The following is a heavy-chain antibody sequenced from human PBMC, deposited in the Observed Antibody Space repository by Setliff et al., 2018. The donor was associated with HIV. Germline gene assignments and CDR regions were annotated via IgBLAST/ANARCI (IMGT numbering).Heavy chain of an antibody. CDR3: ARDVSWRVRTYIDY. CDR1: GFTFSTYS. CDR2: ISSSSRSK. Sequence: GESLKISCEASGFTFSTYSMNWVRQAPGKGLEWVSSISSSSRSKYYADSVKGRFTISRDNAKNSLYLQMNILTAEDTAVYYCARDVSWRVRTYIDYWGQGALVTVSS. V-gene: IGHV3-21*01. D-gene: IGHD3-3*01. J-gene: IGHJ4*02.